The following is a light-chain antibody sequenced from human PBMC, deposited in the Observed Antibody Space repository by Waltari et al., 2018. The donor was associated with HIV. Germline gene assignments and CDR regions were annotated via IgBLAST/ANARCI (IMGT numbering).Light chain of an antibody. V-gene: IGLV2-23*01. Sequence: QSALTQPASVSGSPGQSITISCSGTSRDVGSYRLVSWYQQHPGQAPKLMIYEGTKRPSGVSSRFSGSKSGNAASLTISGLQAEDDGDYYCCSFAGGDPYYVFGNGTKVTVL. CDR1: SRDVGSYRL. J-gene: IGLJ1*01. CDR2: EGT. CDR3: CSFAGGDPYYV.